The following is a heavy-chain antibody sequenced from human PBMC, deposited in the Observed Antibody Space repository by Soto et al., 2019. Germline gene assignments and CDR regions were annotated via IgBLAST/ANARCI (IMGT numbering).Heavy chain of an antibody. CDR3: ARDAPLADIVVVPADYYYYGMDV. CDR2: ISSSSSYT. CDR1: GFTFCGYF. J-gene: IGHJ6*02. Sequence: GGALRISRAASGFTFCGYFTSGVRPAPGEGVGEVSYISSSSSYTNYADSVKGRFTISRDNAKNSLYLQMNSLRAEDTAVYYCARDAPLADIVVVPADYYYYGMDVWGQGTTVTVSS. V-gene: IGHV3-11*06. D-gene: IGHD2-2*01.